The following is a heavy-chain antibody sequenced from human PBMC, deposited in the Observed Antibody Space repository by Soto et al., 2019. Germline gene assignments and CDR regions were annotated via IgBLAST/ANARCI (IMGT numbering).Heavy chain of an antibody. CDR1: GGSISIWTDY. D-gene: IGHD5-12*01. J-gene: IGHJ4*02. V-gene: IGHV4-39*07. Sequence: SETLSLTCEVSGGSISIWTDYWGWLRQPPGKGLEWIGKINHNGNTKYNPSLKSRVTMSLDTSKNQFSLKLISVTAADTAKYFCAREGNLGRWLQPLDFWGQGTLVTVS. CDR2: INHNGNT. CDR3: AREGNLGRWLQPLDF.